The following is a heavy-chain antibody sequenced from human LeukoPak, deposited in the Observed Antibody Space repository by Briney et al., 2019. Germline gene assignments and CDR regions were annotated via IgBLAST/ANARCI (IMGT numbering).Heavy chain of an antibody. D-gene: IGHD2/OR15-2a*01. V-gene: IGHV3-7*01. J-gene: IGHJ4*02. CDR1: GFTFRSYW. CDR3: ARDTTRGGDFDS. CDR2: INEDGSTT. Sequence: GGSLGLSCAASGFTFRSYWMGWVRQTPGKGLEWLANINEDGSTTYYVDSVKGRFTISRNNADNSLYLQMNSLRAEDTAVYYCARDTTRGGDFDSWGQGTLVTVSS.